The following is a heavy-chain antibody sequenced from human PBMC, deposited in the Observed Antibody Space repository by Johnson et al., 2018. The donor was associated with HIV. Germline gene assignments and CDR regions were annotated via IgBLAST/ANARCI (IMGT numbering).Heavy chain of an antibody. Sequence: QVQLVESGGGVVQPGGSLRLSCAASGFTFSNYGMHWVRQAPGKGLEWVAFIRYDGSNKYYADSVKGRFTISRDNSKNTLYLQMNSLRADDTPVYYCAKTYYYDSSGSRAFDIWGQGTMVTVSS. CDR2: IRYDGSNK. CDR1: GFTFSNYG. D-gene: IGHD3-22*01. V-gene: IGHV3-30*02. J-gene: IGHJ3*02. CDR3: AKTYYYDSSGSRAFDI.